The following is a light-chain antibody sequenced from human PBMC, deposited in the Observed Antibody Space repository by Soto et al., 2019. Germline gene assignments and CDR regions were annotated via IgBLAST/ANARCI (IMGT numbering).Light chain of an antibody. CDR1: QDIKTY. CDR3: QHLNNYPPFT. J-gene: IGKJ3*01. V-gene: IGKV1-9*01. Sequence: IQLTQSPSSLSASVGDRVSITCRASQDIKTYLAWYQQKQGKAPKLLISGTFTLQSGVPSRFNGSGSGTDFTLSISRLQPEDFATYYCQHLNNYPPFTFGPGTKVDLE. CDR2: GTF.